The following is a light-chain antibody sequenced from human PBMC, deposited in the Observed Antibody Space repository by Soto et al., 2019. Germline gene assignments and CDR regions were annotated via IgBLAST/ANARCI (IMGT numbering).Light chain of an antibody. J-gene: IGLJ1*01. CDR2: DNN. Sequence: SVLTQPPSVSAAPGQKVTISCSGSSSNIGNNYVSWYQQLPGTAPKLLIYDNNKRPSGIPDRFSGSKSGTSATLGITGLQTGDEADYYCGAWDSSLSAGYVFGTGTKVTAL. V-gene: IGLV1-51*01. CDR1: SSNIGNNY. CDR3: GAWDSSLSAGYV.